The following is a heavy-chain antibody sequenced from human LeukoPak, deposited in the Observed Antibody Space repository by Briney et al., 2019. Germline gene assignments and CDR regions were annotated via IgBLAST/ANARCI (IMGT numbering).Heavy chain of an antibody. CDR3: ARSYCSSTSCYEAGFDP. J-gene: IGHJ5*02. Sequence: SETLSLTCTVSGGSISSSSYYWGWIRQPPGKGLEWIGSIYYSGSTYYNPSLKSRVTISVDTSKNQFSMKLSSVTAADTAVYYCARSYCSSTSCYEAGFDPWGQGTLVTVSS. D-gene: IGHD2-2*01. CDR1: GGSISSSSYY. V-gene: IGHV4-39*01. CDR2: IYYSGST.